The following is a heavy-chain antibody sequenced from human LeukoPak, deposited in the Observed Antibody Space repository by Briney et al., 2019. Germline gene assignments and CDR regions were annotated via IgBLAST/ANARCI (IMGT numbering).Heavy chain of an antibody. Sequence: KAGGSLRLSCAASRFTFSSYSMKWVRQAPGKGLEWVSSISSSSSYIYYADSVKGRFTISRDNAKNSLYLQMNSLRAEDTAVYYCARGRTSSTSCYISWGQGTLVTVSS. V-gene: IGHV3-21*01. CDR1: RFTFSSYS. CDR2: ISSSSSYI. CDR3: ARGRTSSTSCYIS. D-gene: IGHD2-2*02. J-gene: IGHJ4*02.